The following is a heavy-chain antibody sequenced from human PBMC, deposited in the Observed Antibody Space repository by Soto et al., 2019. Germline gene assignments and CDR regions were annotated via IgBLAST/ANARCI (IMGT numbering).Heavy chain of an antibody. D-gene: IGHD6-13*01. V-gene: IGHV1-8*01. CDR1: GYTFTSYD. Sequence: ASVKVSCKASGYTFTSYDINWVRQATGQGLEWMGWMNPNSGNTGYAQEFQGRVTMTRNTSISTAYMELSSLRSEDTAVYYCARASSSSWSDDYWGQGTLVTVSS. CDR3: ARASSSSWSDDY. J-gene: IGHJ4*02. CDR2: MNPNSGNT.